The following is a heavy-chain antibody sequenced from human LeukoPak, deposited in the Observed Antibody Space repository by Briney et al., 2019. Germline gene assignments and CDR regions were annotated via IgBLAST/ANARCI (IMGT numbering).Heavy chain of an antibody. CDR1: GFTFSDYY. D-gene: IGHD3-22*01. J-gene: IGHJ3*02. Sequence: GGSLRLSCAASGFTFSDYYMSWIRRAPGKGLEWVSYISSSGSTIYYADSVKGRFTISRDNAKNSLYLQMNSLRAEDTAVYYCARERDSSGYYGDAFDIWGQGTMVTVSS. V-gene: IGHV3-11*01. CDR3: ARERDSSGYYGDAFDI. CDR2: ISSSGSTI.